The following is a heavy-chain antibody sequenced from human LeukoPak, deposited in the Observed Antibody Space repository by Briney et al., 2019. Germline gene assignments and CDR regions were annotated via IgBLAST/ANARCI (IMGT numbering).Heavy chain of an antibody. CDR3: ATGEYQLLFYRHPEANLDY. V-gene: IGHV3-30*02. CDR1: GFTFSSYG. D-gene: IGHD2-2*01. Sequence: GGSLRLSCAASGFTFSSYGMHWVRQAPGKGLEWVAFIRYDGSNKYYADSVKGRFTISRDNSKNTLYLQMNSLRAEDTAVYYCATGEYQLLFYRHPEANLDYWGQGTLVTVSS. CDR2: IRYDGSNK. J-gene: IGHJ4*02.